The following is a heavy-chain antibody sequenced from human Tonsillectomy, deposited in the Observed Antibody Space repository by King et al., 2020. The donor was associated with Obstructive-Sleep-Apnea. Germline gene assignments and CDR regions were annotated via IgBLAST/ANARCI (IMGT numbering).Heavy chain of an antibody. CDR2: IYHSGNT. CDR1: GTSISSTYF. J-gene: IGHJ1*01. CDR3: ARGRSGWSEYFQH. V-gene: IGHV4-38-2*02. Sequence: QLQESGPGLVKPSETLSLICTVSGTSISSTYFWGWIRQPPGKGLEWIGNIYHSGNTYYNPSLKSRVTISVDTSKDQFSLKVNSVTAADTAVYYCARGRSGWSEYFQHWGQGTLVTVSS. D-gene: IGHD6-19*01.